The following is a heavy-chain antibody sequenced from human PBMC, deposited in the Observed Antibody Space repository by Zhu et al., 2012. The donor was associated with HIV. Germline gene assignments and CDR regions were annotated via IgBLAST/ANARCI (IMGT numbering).Heavy chain of an antibody. CDR2: INHRRDT. Sequence: QVQLQQWGAGLLKPSETLSLTCAVSGEAFIGYYWSWIRQSPGKGLEWIGEINHRRDTNYHPSLKSRVALSVDTSKNQFLPELEGCPDAADTATYYCARRALWLRPVRYFDYWGHGTLVTVSS. V-gene: IGHV4-34*01. D-gene: IGHD2-21*01. J-gene: IGHJ4*01. CDR1: GEAFIGYY. CDR3: ARRALWLRPVRYFDY.